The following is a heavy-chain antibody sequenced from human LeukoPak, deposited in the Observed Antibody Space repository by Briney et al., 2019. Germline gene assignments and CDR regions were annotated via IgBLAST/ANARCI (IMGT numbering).Heavy chain of an antibody. CDR2: INPNSGGT. V-gene: IGHV1-2*02. D-gene: IGHD3-22*01. CDR3: ARGDYYYDSSGYVSY. CDR1: GYTFTSYY. J-gene: IGHJ4*02. Sequence: ASVKVSCKASGYTFTSYYLHWVRQAPGQGLEWMGWINPNSGGTNYAQKFQGRVTMTRDTSISTAYMELSRLRSDDTAVYYCARGDYYYDSSGYVSYWGQGTLVTVSS.